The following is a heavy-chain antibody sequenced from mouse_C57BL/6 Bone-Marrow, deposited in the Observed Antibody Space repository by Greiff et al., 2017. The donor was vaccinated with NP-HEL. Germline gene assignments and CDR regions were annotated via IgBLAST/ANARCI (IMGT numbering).Heavy chain of an antibody. Sequence: QVQLQQSGAELVKPGASVKLSCKASGYTFTEYTIHWVKQRSGQGLEWIGWFYPGSGSIKYNEKFKDKATLTADKSSSTVYMELSRLTSEDSAVYFCARHVNPSYYYGSSYGWFAYWGQGTLVTVSA. J-gene: IGHJ3*01. D-gene: IGHD1-1*01. CDR2: FYPGSGSI. CDR1: GYTFTEYT. V-gene: IGHV1-62-2*01. CDR3: ARHVNPSYYYGSSYGWFAY.